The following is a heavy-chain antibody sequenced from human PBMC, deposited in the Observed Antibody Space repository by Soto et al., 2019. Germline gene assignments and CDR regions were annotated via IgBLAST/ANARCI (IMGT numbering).Heavy chain of an antibody. CDR3: ARYSSGWYDY. CDR1: GGSISSGCYS. Sequence: QLQLQESGSGLVKPSQTLSLTCAVSGGSISSGCYSWRWIRQPPGKGLEWIGYIYHSGSTYYNPSLKSRVTISVDRSTNQFSLTLSSVTAADTAVYYCARYSSGWYDYWGQGTLVTVSS. D-gene: IGHD6-19*01. V-gene: IGHV4-30-2*01. CDR2: IYHSGST. J-gene: IGHJ4*02.